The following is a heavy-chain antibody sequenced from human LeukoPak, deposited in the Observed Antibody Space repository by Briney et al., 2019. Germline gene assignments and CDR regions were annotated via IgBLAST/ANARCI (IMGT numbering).Heavy chain of an antibody. Sequence: GGSLRLSCAASGFTFSSYGMHWVRQAPGKGLEWVAVIWYDGSNKYYADSVKGRFTISRDNSKNTLYLQMNSLRAEDTAVYYCARGTGTLYDYFDYWGQGTLVPVCS. CDR1: GFTFSSYG. J-gene: IGHJ4*02. CDR2: IWYDGSNK. CDR3: ARGTGTLYDYFDY. V-gene: IGHV3-33*08. D-gene: IGHD1-7*01.